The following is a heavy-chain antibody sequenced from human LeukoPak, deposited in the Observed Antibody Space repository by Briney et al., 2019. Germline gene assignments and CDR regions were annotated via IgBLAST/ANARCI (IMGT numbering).Heavy chain of an antibody. Sequence: ASVKVSCKASGYTFTGYYMHWVRQAPGQGLQWMGWINTNTGAINYAQKFQGRVTMTRDTSITTAYMELTRLTSDDTALYYCTREQSSASAVLDYWGQGTVVTVSP. V-gene: IGHV1-2*02. J-gene: IGHJ4*02. CDR1: GYTFTGYY. CDR2: INTNTGAI. CDR3: TREQSSASAVLDY. D-gene: IGHD6-6*01.